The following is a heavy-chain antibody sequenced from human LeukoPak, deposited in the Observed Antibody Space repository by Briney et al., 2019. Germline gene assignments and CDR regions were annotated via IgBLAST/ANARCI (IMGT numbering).Heavy chain of an antibody. D-gene: IGHD3-16*01. Sequence: GGYLRLSCAVSGLTFNNYAMSWVRQAPGKGLEWISAISKSGDHTYYAASAKGRFTIYRDNSKNTQYLQMNSLRAEDTAVYYCATSWGPDTSAFRWGRDGMDVWGQGTTVIVS. CDR2: ISKSGDHT. CDR1: GLTFNNYA. CDR3: ATSWGPDTSAFRWGRDGMDV. V-gene: IGHV3-23*01. J-gene: IGHJ6*02.